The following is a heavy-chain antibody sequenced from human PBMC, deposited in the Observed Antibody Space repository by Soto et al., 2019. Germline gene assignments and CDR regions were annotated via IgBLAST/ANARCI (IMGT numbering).Heavy chain of an antibody. CDR1: GGSFSGYY. CDR2: INHSGST. CDR3: ARRGRDSSGWYAPYYDDYGMDV. J-gene: IGHJ6*02. D-gene: IGHD6-19*01. Sequence: PSETLSLTCAVYGGSFSGYYWSWIRQPPGKGLEWIGEINHSGSTNYNPSLKSRVTISVDTSKNQFSLKLSSVTAADTAVYYCARRGRDSSGWYAPYYDDYGMDVWGQGTTVTVSS. V-gene: IGHV4-34*01.